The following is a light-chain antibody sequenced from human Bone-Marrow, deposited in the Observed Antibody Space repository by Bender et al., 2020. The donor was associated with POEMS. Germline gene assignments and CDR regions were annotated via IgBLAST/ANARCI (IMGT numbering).Light chain of an antibody. CDR3: QAWDTSSVV. V-gene: IGLV3-21*02. CDR2: DDN. Sequence: SYVLTQPPSVSVAPGQTAKITCGGDKIASKSVHWYQQKAGPAPRLVIFDDNDRPSGIPERFSGSNSGNIATLTISGTQALDEADYYCQAWDTSSVVFGGGTKLTVL. J-gene: IGLJ2*01. CDR1: KIASKS.